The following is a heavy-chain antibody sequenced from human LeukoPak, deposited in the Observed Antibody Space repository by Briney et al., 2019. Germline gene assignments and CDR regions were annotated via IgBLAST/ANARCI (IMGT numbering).Heavy chain of an antibody. CDR1: GGTFSSYA. V-gene: IGHV1-2*02. CDR2: INPNSGGT. D-gene: IGHD6-13*01. CDR3: ARDYSTSSSWTGPNWFDP. Sequence: ASVKVSCKASGGTFSSYAISWVRQAPGQGLEWMGWINPNSGGTKYAQKFQGRVTMTRDTSISTAYMDLSRLRSDDTAVYYCARDYSTSSSWTGPNWFDPWGQGTLVTVSS. J-gene: IGHJ5*02.